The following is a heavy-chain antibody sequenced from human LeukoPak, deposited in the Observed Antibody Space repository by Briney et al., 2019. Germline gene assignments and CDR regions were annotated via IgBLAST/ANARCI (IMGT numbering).Heavy chain of an antibody. CDR3: AKRAALVSAPPCLDP. CDR2: ISNSGDST. J-gene: IGHJ5*02. V-gene: IGHV3-23*01. D-gene: IGHD2-15*01. Sequence: PGRSLILSSAASGSTCSSYAISGFRHPPGKELQGFSDISNSGDSTYYAASVKGRFTISRDNSKNPLYLQMNNMRDEDTGVFYCAKRAALVSAPPCLDPWGQGTLVTVS. CDR1: GSTCSSYA.